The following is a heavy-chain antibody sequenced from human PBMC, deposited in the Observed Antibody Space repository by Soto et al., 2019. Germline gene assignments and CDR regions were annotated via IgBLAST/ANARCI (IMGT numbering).Heavy chain of an antibody. D-gene: IGHD3-10*01. V-gene: IGHV3-33*01. CDR3: ARAPPDYYGSGSYEDRPCY. Sequence: GGSLRLSCAASGFTFSSYGMHWVRQAPGKGLEWVAVIWYDGSNKYYVDSVKGRFTISRDNSKNTLYLHMNSLRAEDTAVYYCARAPPDYYGSGSYEDRPCYWGQGTLVTVSS. CDR2: IWYDGSNK. CDR1: GFTFSSYG. J-gene: IGHJ4*02.